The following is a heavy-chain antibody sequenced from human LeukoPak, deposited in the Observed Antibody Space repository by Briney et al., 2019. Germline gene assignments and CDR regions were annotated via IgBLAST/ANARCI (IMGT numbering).Heavy chain of an antibody. D-gene: IGHD1-1*01. CDR1: GGSISSSNW. CDR2: IYHSGST. CDR3: ARQPTGNDALDY. J-gene: IGHJ4*02. V-gene: IGHV4-4*02. Sequence: SGTLSLTCAVSGGSISSSNWWSWVRQPPGKGLEWIGEIYHSGSTNYNPSLKSRVTISVDTSKNQFSLKLSSVTAADTAVYYCARQPTGNDALDYWGQGTLVTVSS.